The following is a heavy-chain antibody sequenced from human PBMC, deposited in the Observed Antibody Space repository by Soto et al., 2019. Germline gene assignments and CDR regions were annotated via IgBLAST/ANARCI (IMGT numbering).Heavy chain of an antibody. D-gene: IGHD3-22*01. V-gene: IGHV3-48*01. CDR3: ARGDSSGYGRVFDY. J-gene: IGHJ4*02. CDR1: GFTFSSYT. CDR2: ISTSSTTI. Sequence: EVQLVESGGGLVQPGGSRRLSCAASGFTFSSYTMNWVRQAPGKGLEWVSYISTSSTTIYYADSVKGRFTISRDNAKNSLYLQMNSLRAEDTAVYYCARGDSSGYGRVFDYWGQGTLVTVSS.